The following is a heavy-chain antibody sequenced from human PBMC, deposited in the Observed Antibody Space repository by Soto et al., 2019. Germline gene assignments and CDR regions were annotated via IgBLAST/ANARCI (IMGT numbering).Heavy chain of an antibody. V-gene: IGHV3-21*01. J-gene: IGHJ4*02. CDR3: GRDQTMAGPTTLDY. CDR1: GFTFSSYS. D-gene: IGHD6-19*01. CDR2: ISSSSSYI. Sequence: GGSLRLSCAASGFTFSSYSMNWVRQAPGKGLEWVSSISSSSSYINYADSVKGRFTISRDNAKNTLYLQMNNLRDEDTAVYYCGRDQTMAGPTTLDYWGQGALVTVSS.